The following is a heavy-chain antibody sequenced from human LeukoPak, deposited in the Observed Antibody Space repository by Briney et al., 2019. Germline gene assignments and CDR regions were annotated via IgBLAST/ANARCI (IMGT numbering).Heavy chain of an antibody. Sequence: SETLSLTCTVSGGSISSSNYYWGWIRQPPGKGLEWIGSIHYSGSTYYNPSLKSRVTVSVDTSKNQFTVSLSSVTAADTAVYYCTRHFGSGRDDYWGQGTLVTVSS. D-gene: IGHD3-10*01. V-gene: IGHV4-39*01. J-gene: IGHJ4*02. CDR3: TRHFGSGRDDY. CDR1: GGSISSSNYY. CDR2: IHYSGST.